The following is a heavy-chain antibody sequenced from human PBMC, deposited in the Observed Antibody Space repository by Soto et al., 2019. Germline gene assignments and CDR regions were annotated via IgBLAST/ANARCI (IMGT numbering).Heavy chain of an antibody. J-gene: IGHJ6*02. Sequence: QVQLQGSGPGLVKPSETLSLTCTFSGGSIRGYYWTWLRQPPGKGLEWIGNIYDSGNTNYNPSFKSRVIMSIAVPKAQFSLTLSPVTAADTAVYFCARDRGGSGALYYYGMDVWGQGTTVTVSS. CDR2: IYDSGNT. CDR3: ARDRGGSGALYYYGMDV. CDR1: GGSIRGYY. V-gene: IGHV4-59*01. D-gene: IGHD3-10*01.